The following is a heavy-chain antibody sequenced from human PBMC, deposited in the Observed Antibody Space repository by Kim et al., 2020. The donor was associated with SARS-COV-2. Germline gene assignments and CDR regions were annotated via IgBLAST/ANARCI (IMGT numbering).Heavy chain of an antibody. V-gene: IGHV1-18*04. D-gene: IGHD3-22*01. CDR1: GYTFSTYG. CDR2: ISPYNGDT. J-gene: IGHJ4*02. Sequence: ASVKVSCKASGYTFSTYGISWVRQAPGQGLEWMGWISPYNGDTSYVQKFHDRVTMTTDTSTATAYMELRSLRSDDTAVYYCARGGVYYYDTSGLYSLHPFDHWGQGTLVTVPS. CDR3: ARGGVYYYDTSGLYSLHPFDH.